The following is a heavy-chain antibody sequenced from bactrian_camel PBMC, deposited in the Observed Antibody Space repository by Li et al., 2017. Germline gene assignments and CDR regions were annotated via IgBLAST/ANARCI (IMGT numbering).Heavy chain of an antibody. CDR2: INVGGTIR. D-gene: IGHD6*01. J-gene: IGHJ4*01. V-gene: IGHV3S36*01. CDR3: AIEPTGDQVQRLGYSGNWLDGDMYNI. CDR1: GFSIDDSD. Sequence: VQLVESGGGSVQAGGSLRLTCTVSGFSIDDSDMGWYRQAPGRGLEWVSSINVGGTIRDYADSVKGRFTISRDSAANTLYLQMNNLEPGDTAMYYCAIEPTGDQVQRLGYSGNWLDGDMYNIWGQGTQVTVS.